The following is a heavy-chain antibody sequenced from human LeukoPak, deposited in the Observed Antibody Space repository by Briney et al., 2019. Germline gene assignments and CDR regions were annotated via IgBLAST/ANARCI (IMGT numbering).Heavy chain of an antibody. V-gene: IGHV3-23*01. D-gene: IGHD2-2*01. Sequence: GGSLRLSCAASGFTFNKYAMNWVRQSPGKGLEWVSAIGRSGANSYYATSVKGRFSVSRDNTKNTFHLQMNSLRAEDTAIYYCAKLQTAVVPAATLGFDSWGQGTLVTVSS. CDR1: GFTFNKYA. CDR3: AKLQTAVVPAATLGFDS. J-gene: IGHJ4*02. CDR2: IGRSGANS.